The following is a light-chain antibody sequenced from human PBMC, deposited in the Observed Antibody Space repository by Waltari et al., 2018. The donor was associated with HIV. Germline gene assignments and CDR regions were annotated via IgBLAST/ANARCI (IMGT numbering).Light chain of an antibody. Sequence: EIVMTQSPATLSVSLGERATLSCRASQSVSSNLAWYQQKPGQAPRLLIYGASTRATGVPARFSGSGSGTEFTLTISSLQSEDFAVYYCQQYKSWPPYTFGQGTKLEIK. J-gene: IGKJ2*01. CDR1: QSVSSN. CDR2: GAS. V-gene: IGKV3-15*01. CDR3: QQYKSWPPYT.